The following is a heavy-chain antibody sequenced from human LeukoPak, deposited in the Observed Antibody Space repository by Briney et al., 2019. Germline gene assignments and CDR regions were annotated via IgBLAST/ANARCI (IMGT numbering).Heavy chain of an antibody. J-gene: IGHJ1*01. D-gene: IGHD2-2*01. CDR2: MNPNRANR. CDR3: ARGIVPAAFRLTHAEYFQH. CDR1: GSTFTSYD. V-gene: IGHV1-8*01. Sequence: ASVKVCCKASGSTFTSYDINWVRQATAQGLEWLGWMNPNRANRGYAQKFQGRVTITRNTSISTAYMELSSLRSEETAVYYCARGIVPAAFRLTHAEYFQHWGQGTLVTVSS.